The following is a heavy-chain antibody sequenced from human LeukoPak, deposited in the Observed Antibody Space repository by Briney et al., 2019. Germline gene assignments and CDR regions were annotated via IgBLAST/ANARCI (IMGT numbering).Heavy chain of an antibody. CDR1: GGSIGNYY. J-gene: IGHJ4*02. Sequence: SETLSLTCTVSGGSIGNYYWSWIQLPPGKGLEWIGFIYFDGRTSYNPSLKSRVTISLHTSRNQLSLKLTSVTAADTAVYYCARCGYSYDTGYYFDYWGQGALVTVSS. CDR2: IYFDGRT. D-gene: IGHD5-18*01. CDR3: ARCGYSYDTGYYFDY. V-gene: IGHV4-59*01.